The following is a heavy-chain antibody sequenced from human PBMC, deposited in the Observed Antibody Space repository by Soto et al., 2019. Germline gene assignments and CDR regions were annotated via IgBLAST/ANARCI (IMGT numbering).Heavy chain of an antibody. J-gene: IGHJ2*01. CDR3: ARPSMAISWDFDL. Sequence: QVQLQESGPGLVKPLETLSLTCTVSGGSVNSNTYYWAWVRQSPGKGLEWIGSIYITWTTYYNPSLQSRVTMSLDTSKSEISLKLTSVTAADTAVYYCARPSMAISWDFDLWGRGSLVTVSS. V-gene: IGHV4-39*01. D-gene: IGHD3-10*01. CDR2: IYITWTT. CDR1: GGSVNSNTYY.